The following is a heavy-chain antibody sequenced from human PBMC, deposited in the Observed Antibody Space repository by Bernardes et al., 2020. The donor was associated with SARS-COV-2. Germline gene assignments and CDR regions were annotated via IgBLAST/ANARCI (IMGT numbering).Heavy chain of an antibody. Sequence: GGSLRLSCAASGFTFSSYGMHWVRQAPGKGLEWVAVISYDGSNKYYADSVKGRFTISRDNSKNTLYLQMNSLRAEDTAVYYCAKEGFRDYVWGSYRYIAYFDYWGQGTLVTVSS. J-gene: IGHJ4*02. V-gene: IGHV3-30*18. CDR2: ISYDGSNK. D-gene: IGHD3-16*02. CDR3: AKEGFRDYVWGSYRYIAYFDY. CDR1: GFTFSSYG.